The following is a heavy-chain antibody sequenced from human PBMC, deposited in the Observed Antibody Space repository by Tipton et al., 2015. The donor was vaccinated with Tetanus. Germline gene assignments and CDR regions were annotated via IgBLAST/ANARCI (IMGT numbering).Heavy chain of an antibody. CDR2: IYYMGST. J-gene: IGHJ4*02. D-gene: IGHD3-3*01. Sequence: TLSLTCTVSGDSISSSKAYWSWIRQPPGKGLEWIGYIYYMGSTNYNPSLKSRVTISKDASKNAFSLKMTSVTSADTAVYYCARANYDNSKKGPFDSWGQGTLVIVSS. V-gene: IGHV4-30-4*01. CDR3: ARANYDNSKKGPFDS. CDR1: GDSISSSKAY.